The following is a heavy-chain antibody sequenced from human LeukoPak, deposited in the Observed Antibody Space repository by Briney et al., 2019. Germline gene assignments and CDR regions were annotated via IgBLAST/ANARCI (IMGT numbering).Heavy chain of an antibody. D-gene: IGHD5-12*01. Sequence: LAGGSLRLSCAASGFTFSNSAMSWVRQAPGKGLEWVSTLSGSGITTYYADSVKGRFTISRDNSKNTLYLQMNSLSVADTAVYYCAKGGYDYVEVAYFDFWGQGALVTVSS. J-gene: IGHJ4*02. CDR3: AKGGYDYVEVAYFDF. CDR2: LSGSGITT. V-gene: IGHV3-23*01. CDR1: GFTFSNSA.